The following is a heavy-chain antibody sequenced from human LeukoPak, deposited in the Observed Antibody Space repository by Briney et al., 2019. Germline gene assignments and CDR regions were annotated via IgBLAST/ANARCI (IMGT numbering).Heavy chain of an antibody. V-gene: IGHV3-7*01. J-gene: IGHJ4*01. CDR1: GFIFSTYW. CDR3: VRGCGRASCPYFFDS. Sequence: GGSLRLSCAASGFIFSTYWMSWVRQAPGKGLEWVATIRQDGSETHYVGSVRGRFTISRDNAKNSLYLQVNSLRAEDTAVYYSVRGCGRASCPYFFDSWGHGSLVTVSS. CDR2: IRQDGSET. D-gene: IGHD2-2*01.